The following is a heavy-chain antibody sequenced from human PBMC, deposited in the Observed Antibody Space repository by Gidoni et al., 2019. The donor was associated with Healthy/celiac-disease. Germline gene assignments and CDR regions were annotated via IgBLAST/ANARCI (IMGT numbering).Heavy chain of an antibody. CDR1: GFALSNAW. V-gene: IGHV3-15*01. CDR2: IKSKTDGGKT. J-gene: IGHJ5*02. D-gene: IGHD3-22*01. CDR3: TTDPPYYYDSSGLNWFDP. Sequence: EVQLVESGGGLVKPGGSLRLSCAAYGFALSNAWMRWVRQAPGKGLDWVVRIKSKTDGGKTDYAAPVKGRFTISRDDSKNTLYLQMNSLKTEDTAVYYCTTDPPYYYDSSGLNWFDPWGQGTLVTVSS.